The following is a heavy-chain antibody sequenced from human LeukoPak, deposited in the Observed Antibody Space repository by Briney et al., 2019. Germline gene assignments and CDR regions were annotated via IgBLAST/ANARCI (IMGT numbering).Heavy chain of an antibody. CDR3: ATYSGNDHSFRY. V-gene: IGHV3-7*05. D-gene: IGHD1-26*01. CDR2: IKEDGSAK. J-gene: IGHJ4*02. Sequence: PGGSLRLSCAASGFTFSSFWMSWVRQAPGKGLEWVANIKEDGSAKYYVDSLKGRLTISRDNAEKSLYLQMNSLRAEDTAVYYCATYSGNDHSFRYWGQGTLVTVSA. CDR1: GFTFSSFW.